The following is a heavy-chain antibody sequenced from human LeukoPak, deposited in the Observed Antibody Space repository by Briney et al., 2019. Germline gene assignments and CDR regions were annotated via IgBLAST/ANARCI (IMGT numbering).Heavy chain of an antibody. V-gene: IGHV4-34*01. CDR3: ARRPRYSSGWYYFDS. Sequence: SETLSLTCAVYGGSFSGDYWNWIRQPPGKGLEWIGEINHSSSTSSNPSLKSRVTISVDRSKNQFSLKLSSVTAADTAVYYCARRPRYSSGWYYFDSWGQGTLVTVSS. D-gene: IGHD6-19*01. CDR1: GGSFSGDY. CDR2: INHSSST. J-gene: IGHJ4*02.